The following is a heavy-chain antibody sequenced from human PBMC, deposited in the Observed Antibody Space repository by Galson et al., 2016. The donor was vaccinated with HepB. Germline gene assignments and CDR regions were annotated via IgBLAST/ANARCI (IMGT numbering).Heavy chain of an antibody. D-gene: IGHD3-9*01. CDR2: MNPKSGNT. J-gene: IGHJ5*02. CDR3: ARGPEHYDILAGSNWFDP. Sequence: SVKVSCKASGYTFTSYDINWVRQATGQGPEWMGWMNPKSGNTGHAQKFRGRVTMSRNISISTAYMELSSLRSDDTAVYYCARGPEHYDILAGSNWFDPWGQGTLVTVSS. V-gene: IGHV1-8*01. CDR1: GYTFTSYD.